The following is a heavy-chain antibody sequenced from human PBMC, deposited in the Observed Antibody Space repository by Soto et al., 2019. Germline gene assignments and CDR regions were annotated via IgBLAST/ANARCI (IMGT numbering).Heavy chain of an antibody. J-gene: IGHJ4*02. CDR1: GFTFRNSA. CDR2: ISGSGDST. Sequence: XGSLRLSCAASGFTFRNSAMSWVRQAPGKGLEWVSSISGSGDSTDNAASLKGRFTISRDNSKNTLYLQLKSLTADDTAVYYCAKGGLYTSSWYEGYWGQGTLVTVSS. V-gene: IGHV3-23*01. D-gene: IGHD6-13*01. CDR3: AKGGLYTSSWYEGY.